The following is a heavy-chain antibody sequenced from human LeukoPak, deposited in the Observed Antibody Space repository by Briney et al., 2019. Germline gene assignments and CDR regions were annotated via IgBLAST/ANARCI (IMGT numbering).Heavy chain of an antibody. J-gene: IGHJ3*02. Sequence: QSGGSLRLSCAASGFTFSSYAMSWVRQAPGKGLEWVSGISWNSGTIGYADSVKGRFTISRDNAKNSLYLQMNSLRAEDTALYYCVKGAAYHLGDAFDIWGQGTMVTVSS. CDR3: VKGAAYHLGDAFDI. V-gene: IGHV3-9*01. CDR2: ISWNSGTI. CDR1: GFTFSSYA. D-gene: IGHD2-15*01.